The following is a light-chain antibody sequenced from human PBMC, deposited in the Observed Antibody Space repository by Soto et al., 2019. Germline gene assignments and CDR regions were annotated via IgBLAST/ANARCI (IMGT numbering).Light chain of an antibody. CDR2: AAS. J-gene: IGKJ4*01. V-gene: IGKV1-39*01. CDR1: QDISNY. Sequence: DIQMTQSPSSLSASVGDRVTITCQASQDISNYLNWYQQKPGKAPKLLIYAASSLHSGVPSRFSGSGSGTDFTLTISSLQPEDFATYSCQQTYRTPLTFGGGTKVDIK. CDR3: QQTYRTPLT.